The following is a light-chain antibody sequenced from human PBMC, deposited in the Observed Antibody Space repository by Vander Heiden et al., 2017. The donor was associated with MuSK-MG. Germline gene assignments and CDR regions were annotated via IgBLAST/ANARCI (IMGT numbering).Light chain of an antibody. CDR2: DNS. V-gene: IGLV3-21*02. J-gene: IGLJ3*02. Sequence: YARTQSPSVSVAAGQTARTSRTGNNLGSKSGYWYQQQPAKATVLVVDDNSGDPSAIPEQFSASKSENTATLTIIRVFAAEEADYYCQTCYTISVSAVFGGGTKLTVL. CDR1: NLGSKS. CDR3: QTCYTISVSAV.